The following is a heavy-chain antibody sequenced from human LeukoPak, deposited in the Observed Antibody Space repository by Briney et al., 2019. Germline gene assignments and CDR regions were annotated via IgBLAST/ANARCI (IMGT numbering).Heavy chain of an antibody. D-gene: IGHD3-10*01. CDR3: ARTQGYYYGSGSYSYYLDY. J-gene: IGHJ4*02. CDR1: GYSFTSYW. CDR2: IYPGDSDT. V-gene: IGHV5-51*01. Sequence: GESLKISCKGSGYSFTSYWIGWVRQMPGKGLEWMGIIYPGDSDTRYSPSFQGQVTISADKSISTAYLQWSSLKASDTAMYYCARTQGYYYGSGSYSYYLDYWGQGTLVTVSS.